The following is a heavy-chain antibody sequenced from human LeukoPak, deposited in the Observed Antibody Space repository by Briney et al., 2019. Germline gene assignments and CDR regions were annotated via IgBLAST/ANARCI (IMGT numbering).Heavy chain of an antibody. CDR1: GYTFTSYD. CDR3: ARGGAGLTTLNWFDP. Sequence: ASVKVSSKASGYTFTSYDINWVRQATGQGLEWMGWMNPNSGNTGYAQKFQGRVTMTRNTSISTAYMELSSLRSEDTAVYYCARGGAGLTTLNWFDPWGQGTLVTVSS. V-gene: IGHV1-8*01. J-gene: IGHJ5*02. CDR2: MNPNSGNT. D-gene: IGHD4-11*01.